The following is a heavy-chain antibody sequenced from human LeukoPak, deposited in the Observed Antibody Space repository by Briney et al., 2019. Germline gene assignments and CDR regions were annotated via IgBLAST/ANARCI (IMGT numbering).Heavy chain of an antibody. J-gene: IGHJ4*02. V-gene: IGHV3-23*01. D-gene: IGHD2-2*01. CDR1: GFTFSSYA. CDR2: ISGSGGST. CDR3: AKEKAGYCSSTSCFDGYDY. Sequence: EGSLRLSCAASGFTFSSYAMSWVRQAPGKGLEWVSAISGSGGSTYYADSVKGRFSISRDNSKNTLYLQLNSLRAEDTAVYYCAKEKAGYCSSTSCFDGYDYWGQGTLVTVSS.